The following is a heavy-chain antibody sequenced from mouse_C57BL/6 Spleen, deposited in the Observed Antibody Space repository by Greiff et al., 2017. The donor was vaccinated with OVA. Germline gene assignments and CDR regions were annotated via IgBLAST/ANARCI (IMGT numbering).Heavy chain of an antibody. D-gene: IGHD2-3*01. Sequence: VQLQQPGAELVKPGASVKLSCKASGYTFTSYWMHWVKQRPGQGLEWIGMIHPNSGSTNYNEKFKSKATLTVDKSSSTAYMQLSSLTSEDSAVYYCAREGLYDGYYLFAYWGQGTLVTVSA. CDR2: IHPNSGST. CDR3: AREGLYDGYYLFAY. V-gene: IGHV1-64*01. J-gene: IGHJ3*01. CDR1: GYTFTSYW.